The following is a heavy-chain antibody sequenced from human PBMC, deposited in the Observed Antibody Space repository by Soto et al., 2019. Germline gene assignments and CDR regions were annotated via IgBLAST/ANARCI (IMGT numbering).Heavy chain of an antibody. CDR3: VRYCSTTLCNGVATRTFDY. CDR2: ISSSGYTV. V-gene: IGHV3-48*03. CDR1: RFTFSTYE. D-gene: IGHD2-2*01. J-gene: IGHJ4*02. Sequence: GGSLRLSCAASRFTFSTYEMNWVRQAPGKGLEWVSYISSSGYTVYYADSVKGRFTISRDNTRNSLYLQMNSLRDEDTALYYCVRYCSTTLCNGVATRTFDYWGQGTLVTVSS.